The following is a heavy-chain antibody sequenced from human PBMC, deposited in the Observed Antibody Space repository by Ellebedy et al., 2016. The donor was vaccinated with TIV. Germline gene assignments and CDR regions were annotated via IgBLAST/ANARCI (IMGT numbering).Heavy chain of an antibody. V-gene: IGHV3-23*01. D-gene: IGHD1-26*01. CDR3: AKDLRPGGSYFLTARGEDY. CDR2: ISGSGGST. Sequence: GESLKISXAASGFTFSSYSMSWVRQAPGKGLEWVSAISGSGGSTYYADSVKGRFTISRDNSKNTLYLQMNSLRAEDTAVYYCAKDLRPGGSYFLTARGEDYWGQGTLVTVSS. J-gene: IGHJ4*02. CDR1: GFTFSSYS.